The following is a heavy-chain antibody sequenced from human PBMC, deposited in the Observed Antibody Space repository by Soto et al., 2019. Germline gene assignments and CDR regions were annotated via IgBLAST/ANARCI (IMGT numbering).Heavy chain of an antibody. D-gene: IGHD5-12*01. J-gene: IGHJ4*02. CDR1: GFTFRDYA. V-gene: IGHV3-23*01. CDR2: VTGSGDSA. Sequence: EVQLLESGGGLVQPGGSLRLSCAASGFTFRDYAMSWVRQAPGKGLEWVATVTGSGDSANYAESVKGRFTISRDNSENTLYLQTNSLRADDTSVYFCGKGGYTGNGKVLTHWGQGTLVAVSS. CDR3: GKGGYTGNGKVLTH.